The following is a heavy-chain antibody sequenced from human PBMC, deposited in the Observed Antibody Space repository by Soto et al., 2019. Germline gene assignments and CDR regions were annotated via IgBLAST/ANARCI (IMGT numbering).Heavy chain of an antibody. CDR2: IYYSGST. CDR3: ATYDSSDYYSGSPIGWFDP. CDR1: GGSISSYY. D-gene: IGHD3-22*01. Sequence: SETLSLTCTVSGGSISSYYWSWIRQPPGKGLEWIGYIYYSGSTNYNPSLKSRVTISVDTSKNQFSLKLSSVTAADTAVYYCATYDSSDYYSGSPIGWFDPWGQGTLVTVS. J-gene: IGHJ5*02. V-gene: IGHV4-59*12.